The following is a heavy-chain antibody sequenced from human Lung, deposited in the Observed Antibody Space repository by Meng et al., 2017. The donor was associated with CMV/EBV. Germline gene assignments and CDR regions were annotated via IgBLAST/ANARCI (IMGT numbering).Heavy chain of an antibody. CDR3: TTGGGGSHGYPYYFDY. V-gene: IGHV3-49*04. CDR1: GFNFVDYA. D-gene: IGHD5-18*01. J-gene: IGHJ4*02. Sequence: GESXKISXTASGFNFVDYAMSWVRQAPGKGPEWLGFIRSEGYGGTREYAASVKGRFTISRDDSKSIAHLQMDSVNTEDTALYYCTTGGGGSHGYPYYFDYWGQGALVTVSS. CDR2: IRSEGYGGTR.